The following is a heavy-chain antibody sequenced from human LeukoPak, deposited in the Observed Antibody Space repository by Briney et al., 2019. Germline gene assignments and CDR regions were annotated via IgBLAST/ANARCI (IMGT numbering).Heavy chain of an antibody. V-gene: IGHV5-51*01. J-gene: IGHJ4*02. CDR1: GYKFTNYW. D-gene: IGHD4-17*01. CDR2: IYPGDSET. CDR3: ARALRTGQGDYVPVL. Sequence: GESLKISCKASGYKFTNYWIGRVRQMPGKGLEWMTIIYPGDSETRYSPSFQGQVTISADKSIGTMYLQWSSLKAPDTAMYYCARALRTGQGDYVPVLWGQGTLVIVSS.